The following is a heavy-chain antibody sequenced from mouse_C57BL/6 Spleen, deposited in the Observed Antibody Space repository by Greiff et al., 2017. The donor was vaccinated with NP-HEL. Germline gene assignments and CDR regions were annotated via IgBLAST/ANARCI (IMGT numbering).Heavy chain of an antibody. CDR3: ARDSNYAKFAY. D-gene: IGHD2-5*01. V-gene: IGHV1-4*01. CDR1: GYTFTSYT. J-gene: IGHJ3*01. Sequence: VQVVESGAELARPGASVKMSCKASGYTFTSYTMHWVKQRPGQGLEWIGYINPSSGYTKYNQKFKDKATLTADKSSSTAYMQLSSLTSEDSAVYYCARDSNYAKFAYWGQGTLVTVSA. CDR2: INPSSGYT.